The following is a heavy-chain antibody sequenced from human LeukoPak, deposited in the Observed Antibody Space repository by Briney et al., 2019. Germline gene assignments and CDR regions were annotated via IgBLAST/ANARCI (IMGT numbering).Heavy chain of an antibody. D-gene: IGHD6-19*01. Sequence: SETLSLTCAVYGGSFSGYYWSWIRQPPGKGLEWIGEINHSGSTNYNPSLKSRVTISVDTSKNQFSLKLSSVTAADTAVYYCARGRWGSSGWLNDAFDIWGQGTMVTVSS. CDR3: ARGRWGSSGWLNDAFDI. CDR1: GGSFSGYY. V-gene: IGHV4-34*01. J-gene: IGHJ3*02. CDR2: INHSGST.